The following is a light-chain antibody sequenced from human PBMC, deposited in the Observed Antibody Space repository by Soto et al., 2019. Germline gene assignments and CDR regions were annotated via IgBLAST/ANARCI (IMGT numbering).Light chain of an antibody. J-gene: IGKJ2*01. Sequence: DIQMTQSPSTLSAYVGDRVTITCRASQSISSWLAWYQQKPGKAPKLLIYKASSLESGVPSRFSGSGSGTEFTLTISSRQPDDFATDYCQQYNSDLYPWGQGTKLEI. CDR1: QSISSW. V-gene: IGKV1-5*03. CDR3: QQYNSDLYP. CDR2: KAS.